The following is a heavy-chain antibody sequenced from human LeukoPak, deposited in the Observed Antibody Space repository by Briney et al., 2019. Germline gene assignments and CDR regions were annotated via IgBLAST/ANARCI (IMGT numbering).Heavy chain of an antibody. CDR1: GGSISSGGYY. J-gene: IGHJ4*02. Sequence: SETLSLTCTVSGGSISSGGYYGGWIRQPPGKGLEWIGNIYYTGSTYDNPSLKSRVTISLDTSKNQHSPKLRSVTAADTAVYYCARTVAGKLVFGYWGQGVLVTVS. V-gene: IGHV4-39*07. CDR3: ARTVAGKLVFGY. CDR2: IYYTGST. D-gene: IGHD6-19*01.